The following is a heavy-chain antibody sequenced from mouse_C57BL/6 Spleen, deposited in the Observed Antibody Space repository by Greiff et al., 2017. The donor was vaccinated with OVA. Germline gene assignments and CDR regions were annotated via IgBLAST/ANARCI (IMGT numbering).Heavy chain of an antibody. D-gene: IGHD1-1*01. CDR1: GYTFTSYW. V-gene: IGHV1-52*01. CDR2: IDPSDSET. CDR3: ARSDYCSSGYAMDY. J-gene: IGHJ4*01. Sequence: QVQLQQPGAELVRPGSSVKLSCKASGYTFTSYWMHWVKQRPIQGLEWIGNIDPSDSETHYNQKFKDTATLSVDKIYSTADMQLSSLTSEDSAVYYCARSDYCSSGYAMDYWGQGTSVTVSS.